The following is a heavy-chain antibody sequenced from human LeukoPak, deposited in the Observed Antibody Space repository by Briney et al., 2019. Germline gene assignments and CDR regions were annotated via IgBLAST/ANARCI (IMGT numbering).Heavy chain of an antibody. J-gene: IGHJ4*02. D-gene: IGHD6-13*01. CDR3: ARTPPVAAAGSFDY. CDR2: IDWDDDK. CDR1: GFSLSTSGMC. Sequence: SGPTLVNPPQTLTLTCTFSGFSLSTSGMCVSWIRQPPGKALEWLARIDWDDDKYYSTSLKTRLTISMDTSKNQVVLTMPNMDPVDTATYYCARTPPVAAAGSFDYWGQGTLVTVSS. V-gene: IGHV2-70*11.